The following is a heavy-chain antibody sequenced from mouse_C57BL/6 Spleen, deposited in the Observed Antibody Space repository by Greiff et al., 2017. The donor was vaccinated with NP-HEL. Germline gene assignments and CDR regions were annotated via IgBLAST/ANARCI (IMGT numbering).Heavy chain of an antibody. CDR2: IYPSDSET. J-gene: IGHJ3*01. CDR1: GYTFTSYW. CDR3: AKGNDGGWFAY. V-gene: IGHV1-61*01. Sequence: QVQLKQPGAELVRPGSSVKLSCKASGYTFTSYWMDWVKQRPGQGLEWIGNIYPSDSETHYNQKFKDKATLTVDKSSSTAYMQLSSLTSEDSAVYYCAKGNDGGWFAYWGQGTLVTVSA. D-gene: IGHD2-2*01.